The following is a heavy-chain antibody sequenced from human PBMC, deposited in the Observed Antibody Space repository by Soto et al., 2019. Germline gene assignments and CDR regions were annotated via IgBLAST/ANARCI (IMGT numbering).Heavy chain of an antibody. CDR1: DGSISSGGYY. CDR2: IYYSGST. J-gene: IGHJ4*02. CDR3: ARVPSKDILTGYKVYYFDY. V-gene: IGHV4-31*03. D-gene: IGHD3-9*01. Sequence: PSETLSLTCTVSDGSISSGGYYWSWIRQHPGKGLEWIGYIYYSGSTYYNPSLKSRVTISVDTSKNQFSLKLSSVTAADTAVHYCARVPSKDILTGYKVYYFDYWGQGTLVTVSS.